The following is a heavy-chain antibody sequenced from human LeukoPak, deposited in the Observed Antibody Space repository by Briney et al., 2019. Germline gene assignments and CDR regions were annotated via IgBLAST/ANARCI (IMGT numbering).Heavy chain of an antibody. CDR3: TRDRPTGASRVFVVQ. Sequence: GGSLRLSCAASGFTFSSYAMTWVRQAPGKGLEWVSSMSSGSRYIDYADSVRGRFTISRDNAKNSLYLLMNSLRAEDTAVYYCTRDRPTGASRVFVVQWGQGTLVTVSS. D-gene: IGHD3-3*01. CDR1: GFTFSSYA. CDR2: MSSGSRYI. V-gene: IGHV3-21*01. J-gene: IGHJ4*02.